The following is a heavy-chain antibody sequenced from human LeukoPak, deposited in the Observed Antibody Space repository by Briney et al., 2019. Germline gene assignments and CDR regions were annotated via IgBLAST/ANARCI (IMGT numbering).Heavy chain of an antibody. Sequence: GGSLRLSCTRSGFNFGDYAMTWVRQAPGKGLERVGFIRNKAYGATTQYAASVKGRFTISRDDSKSVADLQMNNLKTEDTAVYYCSRGPANNHSWSGYYDNWFGPWGQGTLVTVST. CDR2: IRNKAYGATT. CDR3: SRGPANNHSWSGYYDNWFGP. V-gene: IGHV3-49*04. J-gene: IGHJ5*02. D-gene: IGHD3-3*02. CDR1: GFNFGDYA.